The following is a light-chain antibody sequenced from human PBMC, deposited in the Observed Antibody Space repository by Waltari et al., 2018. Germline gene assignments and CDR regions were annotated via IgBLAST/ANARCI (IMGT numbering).Light chain of an antibody. CDR2: DVS. V-gene: IGLV2-14*03. J-gene: IGLJ2*01. CDR3: SSYATSNTVV. CDR1: NSDIDAYAY. Sequence: QSALTQPASVSGSPGQSITISCTGTNSDIDAYAYVSWYQQHPGKAPKLILYDVSGLPSGISNRFSGSKSDNTASLTISGLQDEDEADYYCSSYATSNTVVFGGGTKVTVL.